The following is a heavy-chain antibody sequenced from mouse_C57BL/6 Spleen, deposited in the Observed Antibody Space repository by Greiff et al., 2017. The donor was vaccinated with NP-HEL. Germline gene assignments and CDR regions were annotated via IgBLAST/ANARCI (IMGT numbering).Heavy chain of an antibody. V-gene: IGHV1-80*01. CDR2: IYPGDGDT. J-gene: IGHJ1*03. CDR3: ARVGYYYGSSYLWYFDV. CDR1: GYAFSSYW. D-gene: IGHD1-1*01. Sequence: QVQLQQSGAELVKPGASVKISCKASGYAFSSYWMNWVKQRPGKGLEWIGQIYPGDGDTNYNGKFKGKATLTADKSSSTAYMQLSSLTSEDSAVYFCARVGYYYGSSYLWYFDVWGTGTTVTVSS.